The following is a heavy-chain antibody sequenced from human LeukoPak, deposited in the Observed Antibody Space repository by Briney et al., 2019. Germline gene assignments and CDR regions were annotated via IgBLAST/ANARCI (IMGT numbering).Heavy chain of an antibody. CDR2: ISWDGGST. CDR3: AKEGYCSSTSCYGLDY. J-gene: IGHJ4*02. V-gene: IGHV3-43D*03. Sequence: PWGSLRLSCAASGYTFDDYAMHWVRQAPAKGLEWVSLISWDGGSTYYADSVKGRFTISRDNSKNSLYLQMNSLRAEDTTLYYCAKEGYCSSTSCYGLDYWGQGTLVTVSS. D-gene: IGHD2-2*01. CDR1: GYTFDDYA.